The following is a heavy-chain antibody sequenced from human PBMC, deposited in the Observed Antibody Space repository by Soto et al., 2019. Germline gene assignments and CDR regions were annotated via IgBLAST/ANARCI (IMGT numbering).Heavy chain of an antibody. CDR2: INHSGST. V-gene: IGHV4-34*01. J-gene: IGHJ3*02. CDR3: ATWLDYGEMDAFDI. Sequence: PSETLSLTCAVYGGSFSGYYWSWILQPPGKGLEWIGEINHSGSTNYNPSLKSRVTISVDTSKNQFSLKLSSVTAADTAVYYCATWLDYGEMDAFDIWGQGTMVTVSS. D-gene: IGHD4-17*01. CDR1: GGSFSGYY.